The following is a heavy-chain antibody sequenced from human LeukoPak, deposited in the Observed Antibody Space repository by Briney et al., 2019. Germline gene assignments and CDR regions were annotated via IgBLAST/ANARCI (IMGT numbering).Heavy chain of an antibody. CDR3: ARGGARYLDS. J-gene: IGHJ5*02. D-gene: IGHD3-9*01. CDR1: GFIFSSYT. CDR2: MKEDGSDI. Sequence: PGGSLRLSCVASGFIFSSYTMSWVRQAPGKGLEWVAKMKEDGSDIYYVDSVKGRFTICRDNAKNSLCLQMSNLRAEDTAVYCCARGGARYLDSWGQGTLVTVSS. V-gene: IGHV3-7*01.